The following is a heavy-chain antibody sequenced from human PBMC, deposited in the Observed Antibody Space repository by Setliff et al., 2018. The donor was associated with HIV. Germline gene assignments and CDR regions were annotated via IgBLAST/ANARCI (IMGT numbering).Heavy chain of an antibody. J-gene: IGHJ3*01. V-gene: IGHV4-39*07. CDR3: VRAGDYYDSTGARAGFDF. CDR2: IYYNGNT. D-gene: IGHD3-22*01. Sequence: SETLSLTCSVSGASISSNSYYWGWIRQPPGKGLEWVGSIYYNGNTFYNQSLQSRVTISLDTSNNQFSLELRSVTAADTALYYCVRAGDYYDSTGARAGFDFWGQGTRVTVSS. CDR1: GASISSNSYY.